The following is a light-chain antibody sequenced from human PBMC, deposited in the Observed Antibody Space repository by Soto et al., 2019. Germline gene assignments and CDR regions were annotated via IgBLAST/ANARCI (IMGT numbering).Light chain of an antibody. V-gene: IGKV3-15*01. CDR1: QSVSSN. CDR3: QQYKNWPPYT. Sequence: EIVMTQSPATLSVSPGERATLSCRASQSVSSNLAWYQQKPGHAPRLLIYGASTRATGIPARFSGSGSGTELTLTISSLQSEDFAVYYCQQYKNWPPYTIGQGTKLEIK. J-gene: IGKJ2*01. CDR2: GAS.